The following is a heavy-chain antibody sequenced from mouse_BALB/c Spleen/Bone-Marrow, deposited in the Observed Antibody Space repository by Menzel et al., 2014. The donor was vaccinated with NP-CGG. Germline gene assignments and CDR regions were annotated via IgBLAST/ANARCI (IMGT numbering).Heavy chain of an antibody. CDR1: GYTFTYYT. J-gene: IGHJ3*01. Sequence: VQLQQSGAELARPGASAKMSCRASGYTFTYYTIYWVKQRPGQGLEWIGYINPNSDYTNYNQKFKDKATLTADKSSSTAYMQLSSLTSEDSAVYYCAREVYGSWFAYWGQGTLVTVSA. CDR2: INPNSDYT. D-gene: IGHD2-2*01. CDR3: AREVYGSWFAY. V-gene: IGHV1-4*01.